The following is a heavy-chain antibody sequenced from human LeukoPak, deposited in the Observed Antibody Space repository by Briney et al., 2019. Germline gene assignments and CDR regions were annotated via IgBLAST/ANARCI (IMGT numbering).Heavy chain of an antibody. D-gene: IGHD2-8*02. CDR1: GYTFTDYN. Sequence: ASVKVSCKASGYTFTDYNMHWVRQAPGQGLEWVGRITPSVDTTNYAQKFRDRVTMTRDTSTSTVYMELSSLRSEDTAVYHCVREESGGYFDYWGQGTLVTVSS. J-gene: IGHJ4*02. CDR3: VREESGGYFDY. CDR2: ITPSVDTT. V-gene: IGHV1-46*01.